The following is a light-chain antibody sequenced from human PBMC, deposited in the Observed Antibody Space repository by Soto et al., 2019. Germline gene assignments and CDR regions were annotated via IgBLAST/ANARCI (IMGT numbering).Light chain of an antibody. CDR1: SSDVGNYNF. Sequence: QSALTQPASVSGSPGQSITISCTGTSSDVGNYNFVSWYQHHAGTAPKLIIYQVTNRPSGVSDRFSGSKSGDTASLTISGLQAEDEADYYCTSYTALSTDILFGGGTKVTVL. V-gene: IGLV2-14*01. CDR2: QVT. J-gene: IGLJ2*01. CDR3: TSYTALSTDIL.